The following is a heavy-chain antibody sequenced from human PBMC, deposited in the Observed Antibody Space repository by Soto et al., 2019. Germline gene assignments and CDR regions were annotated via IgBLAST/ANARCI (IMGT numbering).Heavy chain of an antibody. V-gene: IGHV5-51*01. Sequence: PGESLKISCKGSGYSFTSYWIGWVRQMPGKRLEWMGIIYPGDSDTRYSPSFQGKVTISADKSISTAYLQWRGLKASDTAMYSCARHYCSSTSCYPVFYYYYGMDVWGQGTTVTVSS. J-gene: IGHJ6*02. CDR2: IYPGDSDT. CDR1: GYSFTSYW. D-gene: IGHD2-2*01. CDR3: ARHYCSSTSCYPVFYYYYGMDV.